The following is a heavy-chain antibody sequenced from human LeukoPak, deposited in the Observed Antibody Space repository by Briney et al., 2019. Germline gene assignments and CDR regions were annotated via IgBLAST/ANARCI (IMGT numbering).Heavy chain of an antibody. D-gene: IGHD4/OR15-4a*01. J-gene: IGHJ4*02. Sequence: GGTLRLSCVASGFTFSDYIMCWVRQAPGKGLEWVSGISGDGDHTYYADTVKGRFTISRDNSKNTLSLQMSGLRAEDTAIYYCAKPATISPRDYWGQGTLVSVSS. CDR3: AKPATISPRDY. CDR1: GFTFSDYI. V-gene: IGHV3-23*01. CDR2: ISGDGDHT.